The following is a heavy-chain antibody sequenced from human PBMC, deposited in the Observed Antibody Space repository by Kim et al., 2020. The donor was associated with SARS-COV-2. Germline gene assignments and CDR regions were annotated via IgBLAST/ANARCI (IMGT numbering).Heavy chain of an antibody. J-gene: IGHJ6*03. V-gene: IGHV4-34*01. CDR3: ARVGDYYYYYYMDV. Sequence: PSLKSRVTISVDTSKNQFSLKLSSVTAADTAVYYCARVGDYYYYYYMDVWGKGTTVTVSS.